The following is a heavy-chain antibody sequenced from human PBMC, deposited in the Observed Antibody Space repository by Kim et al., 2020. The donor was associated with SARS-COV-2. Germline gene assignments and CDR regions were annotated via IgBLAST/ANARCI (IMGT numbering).Heavy chain of an antibody. Sequence: YYADSVKGRFTISRDNSKNTLYLQLISLRVEDTAVYYCAKDPLYSSSWYGWGQGTLVTVSS. CDR3: AKDPLYSSSWYG. V-gene: IGHV3-23*01. J-gene: IGHJ4*02. D-gene: IGHD6-13*01.